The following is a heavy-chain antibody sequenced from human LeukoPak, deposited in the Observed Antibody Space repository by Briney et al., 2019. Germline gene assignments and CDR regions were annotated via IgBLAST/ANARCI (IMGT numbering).Heavy chain of an antibody. D-gene: IGHD2/OR15-2a*01. CDR2: ISYDGGNK. V-gene: IGHV3-30*03. Sequence: GGSLRLSCAASGFTFSDYGMHWVRQAPGKGLEWVALISYDGGNKFYADSVRDRFTISRDNSRDTLYLQMNSLRGDDTAVYYCARDLRKNRYFDYWGQGTQVTVSS. CDR3: ARDLRKNRYFDY. J-gene: IGHJ4*02. CDR1: GFTFSDYG.